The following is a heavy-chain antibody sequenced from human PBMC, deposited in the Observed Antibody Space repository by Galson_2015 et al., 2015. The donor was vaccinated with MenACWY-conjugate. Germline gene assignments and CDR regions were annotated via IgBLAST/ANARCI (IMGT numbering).Heavy chain of an antibody. CDR2: IKSKTDGERT. D-gene: IGHD2-8*02. J-gene: IGHJ1*01. CDR3: TTDRTSGGVRPYWDN. V-gene: IGHV3-15*01. Sequence: SLRLSCAASGFSFSNDWMSWVRQAPGKGPEWVARIKSKTDGERTDYAAPVIGRFSISRDDLRSTLYLQMNGLKSDDSAVYYCTTDRTSGGVRPYWDNWGQGTLVTVSS. CDR1: GFSFSNDW.